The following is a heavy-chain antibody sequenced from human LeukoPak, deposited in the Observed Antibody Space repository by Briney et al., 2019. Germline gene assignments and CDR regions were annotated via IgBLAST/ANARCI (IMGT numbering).Heavy chain of an antibody. Sequence: SETLSLTCTVSGGSISSYYWSWIRQPPGKGLEWIGYIYYSGSTNYNPSLKSRVTISVDTSKNQFSLKLSSVTAADTAVYYCARGVDTAMVPSFDYWGQGTLVTVSS. CDR2: IYYSGST. J-gene: IGHJ4*02. V-gene: IGHV4-59*01. D-gene: IGHD5-18*01. CDR1: GGSISSYY. CDR3: ARGVDTAMVPSFDY.